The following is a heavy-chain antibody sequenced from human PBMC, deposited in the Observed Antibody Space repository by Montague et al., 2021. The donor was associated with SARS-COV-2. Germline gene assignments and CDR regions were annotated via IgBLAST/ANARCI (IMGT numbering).Heavy chain of an antibody. J-gene: IGHJ6*02. D-gene: IGHD2-2*01. V-gene: IGHV4-34*01. CDR2: INHSGGT. CDR1: GGSFSGYY. CDR3: AREGYQVLWSDYYYYGMDV. Sequence: SETLSLTCAVYGGSFSGYYWSWIRQPPGKGLEWIGEINHSGGTNYNPSLKSRVTMSVDTSKNQFSLKLSSVTAADTAVYYCAREGYQVLWSDYYYYGMDVWGQGTTVTVSS.